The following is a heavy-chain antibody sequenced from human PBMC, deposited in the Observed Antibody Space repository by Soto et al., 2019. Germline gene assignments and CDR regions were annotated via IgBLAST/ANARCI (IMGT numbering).Heavy chain of an antibody. J-gene: IGHJ4*02. Sequence: ASVKVSCKASGYTFTSYDINWVRQATGQGLEWMGWMNPNSGNTGYAQKFQGRVTMTRNTSISTAYMELSSLRSDDTAVYYCARPRPYGGSYYFDSWGQGTLVTVSS. CDR2: MNPNSGNT. CDR3: ARPRPYGGSYYFDS. D-gene: IGHD1-26*01. V-gene: IGHV1-8*01. CDR1: GYTFTSYD.